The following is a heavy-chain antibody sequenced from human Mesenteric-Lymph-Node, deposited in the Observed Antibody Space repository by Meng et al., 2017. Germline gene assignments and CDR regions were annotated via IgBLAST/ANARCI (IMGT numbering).Heavy chain of an antibody. CDR3: ARHHHSPTFDY. CDR1: VGSISSISYS. J-gene: IGHJ4*02. CDR2: VVYSGTT. Sequence: QDSAPGLCNPSQTRSLPCTASVGSISSISYSWAWIRQPPGEGLELIGSVVYSGTTYYTSSLKSRVSISVDTSKNQFSLKLSSVTAADTAVYYCARHHHSPTFDYWGQGTLVTVSS. D-gene: IGHD1-14*01. V-gene: IGHV4-39*01.